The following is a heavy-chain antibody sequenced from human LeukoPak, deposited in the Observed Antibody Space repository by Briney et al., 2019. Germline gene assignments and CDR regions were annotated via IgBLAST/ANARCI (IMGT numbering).Heavy chain of an antibody. Sequence: GGSLRLSCAASGFTFSNYWMSWVRQAPGKGLEWVANIKQDESEKYYVDSVKGRFTISRDNAKNSLYLQMNSLRAEDTAVYYCARDFVVRGYEFWSGYPYYYYMDVWGKGTTVTVSS. J-gene: IGHJ6*03. CDR3: ARDFVVRGYEFWSGYPYYYYMDV. V-gene: IGHV3-7*01. CDR2: IKQDESEK. CDR1: GFTFSNYW. D-gene: IGHD3-3*01.